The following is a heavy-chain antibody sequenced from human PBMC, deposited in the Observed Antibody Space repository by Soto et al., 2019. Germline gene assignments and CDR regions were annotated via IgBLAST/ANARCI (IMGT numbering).Heavy chain of an antibody. CDR3: ARGVGGSYYSHYYYYYGMDV. CDR2: INSDGSSK. Sequence: GGSLRLSCAAFGFTFSSYWMHWVRQAPGKGLVWVSRINSDGSSKSYADSVKGRFTISRDNAKNTRYLQMNSLRAEDTAVYYCARGVGGSYYSHYYYYYGMDVWGQGTTVTVSS. V-gene: IGHV3-74*01. J-gene: IGHJ6*02. CDR1: GFTFSSYW. D-gene: IGHD1-26*01.